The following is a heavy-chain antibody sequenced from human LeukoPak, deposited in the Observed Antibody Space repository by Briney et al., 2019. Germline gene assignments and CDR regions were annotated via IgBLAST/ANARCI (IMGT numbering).Heavy chain of an antibody. V-gene: IGHV3-30-3*01. D-gene: IGHD5-24*01. Sequence: GGSLRLSCAASGFTFSSYAMHWVRQAPGKGLEWVAVISYDGSNKYYADSVKGRFTISRDNSKNTLYLQMNSLRAEDTAVYYCAREMAYYGMDVWGQGTTVTVSS. CDR3: AREMAYYGMDV. J-gene: IGHJ6*02. CDR1: GFTFSSYA. CDR2: ISYDGSNK.